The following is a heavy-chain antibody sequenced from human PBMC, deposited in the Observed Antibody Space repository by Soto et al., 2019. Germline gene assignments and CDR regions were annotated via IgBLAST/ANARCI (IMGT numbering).Heavy chain of an antibody. CDR3: ARVGVALGNINLAY. CDR1: GYIFTKSA. Sequence: QVHLVQSGAEVKKPGASVKVSCKASGYIFTKSAMHWVRQAPGQRLEWMGWISGGNGNTKYSPKLQDRVTITRDTSDSTAYGGWRSRRSEDPVLFCWARVGVALGNINLAYWGRGPLVPVPS. CDR2: ISGGNGNT. D-gene: IGHD2-15*01. J-gene: IGHJ4*02. V-gene: IGHV1-3*01.